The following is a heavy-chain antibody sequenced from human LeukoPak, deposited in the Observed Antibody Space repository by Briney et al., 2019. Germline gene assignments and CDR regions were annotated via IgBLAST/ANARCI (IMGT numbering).Heavy chain of an antibody. D-gene: IGHD1-26*01. Sequence: VGSLRLSCAASRFIFSGYTMNWVRQAPGKGLEWVSSICSSSSYIYYADSVKGRFTISRDNAKISLYLQMNSLRAEDTAVYYCARGSDSGSYPSYFDFWGQGTLVTVSS. V-gene: IGHV3-21*01. J-gene: IGHJ4*02. CDR3: ARGSDSGSYPSYFDF. CDR1: RFIFSGYT. CDR2: ICSSSSYI.